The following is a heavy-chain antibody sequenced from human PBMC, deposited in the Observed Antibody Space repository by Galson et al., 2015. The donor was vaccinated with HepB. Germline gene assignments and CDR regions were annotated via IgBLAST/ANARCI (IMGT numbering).Heavy chain of an antibody. J-gene: IGHJ3*02. CDR2: ISYDGRNK. CDR1: GFSFSSYA. D-gene: IGHD5-24*01. V-gene: IGHV3-30*04. CDR3: ARVRDGYNYGGGAFDI. Sequence: SLRLSCAASGFSFSSYAMHWVRQAPGKGLEWVAVISYDGRNKYYADSAKGRFTISRDNSKNTLYLQMSSLRAEDTAMYYCARVRDGYNYGGGAFDIWGQGTMVTVSS.